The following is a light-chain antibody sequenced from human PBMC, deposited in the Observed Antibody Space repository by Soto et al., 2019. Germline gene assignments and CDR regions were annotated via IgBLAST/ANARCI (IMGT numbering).Light chain of an antibody. Sequence: QSALIQPASVSGSPGQSIAISCTGTSRDVGGSNYVSWYQHHPHRAPKLLIYEVSYRPSGVSSRFSGSKSGNTASLTISELQAEDEADYYCSSYTSSNTLEVFGVGTKVTVL. CDR1: SRDVGGSNY. V-gene: IGLV2-14*01. CDR2: EVS. CDR3: SSYTSSNTLEV. J-gene: IGLJ1*01.